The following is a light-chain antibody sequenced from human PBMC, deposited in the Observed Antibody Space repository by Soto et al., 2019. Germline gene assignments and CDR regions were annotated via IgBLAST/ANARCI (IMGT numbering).Light chain of an antibody. J-gene: IGLJ1*01. CDR3: SSYRSSSTV. Sequence: QSALTQPASVSGSPGQSITISCTGTSSDVGGYNYVSWYQQHPGKAPKLMIYEVSYRPSGVSNRFSGSKSGNTATLTISGLQADDEADYYCSSYRSSSTVFGNGTKVTVL. CDR2: EVS. CDR1: SSDVGGYNY. V-gene: IGLV2-14*01.